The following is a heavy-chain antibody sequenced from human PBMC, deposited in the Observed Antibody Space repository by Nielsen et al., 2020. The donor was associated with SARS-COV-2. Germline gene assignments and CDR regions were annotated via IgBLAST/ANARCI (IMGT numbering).Heavy chain of an antibody. D-gene: IGHD6-13*01. CDR2: INPSGGST. V-gene: IGHV1-46*01. J-gene: IGHJ6*02. CDR1: GYTLTRYH. Sequence: VKVPFKASGYTLTRYHMHLVPQAPGQGLEWMGIINPSGGSTSYAQKFQGRVTMTRDTSTSTVYMELSSLRSEDTAVYYCARTTSSSWSYYGMDVWGQGTTVTVSS. CDR3: ARTTSSSWSYYGMDV.